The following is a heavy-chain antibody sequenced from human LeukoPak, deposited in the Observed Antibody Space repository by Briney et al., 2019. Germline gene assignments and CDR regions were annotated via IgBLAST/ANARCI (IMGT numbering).Heavy chain of an antibody. V-gene: IGHV4-34*12. CDR3: ARQGYDILTGYSHFDY. J-gene: IGHJ4*02. CDR1: GDPMNNEW. Sequence: SETLSLTCVVFGDPMNNEWWSWVRQPPGKGLEWIGEIFHSGSTNYNPSLKSRVTISVDTSKNQFSLKLSSVTAADTAVYYCARQGYDILTGYSHFDYWGQGTLVTVSS. CDR2: IFHSGST. D-gene: IGHD3-9*01.